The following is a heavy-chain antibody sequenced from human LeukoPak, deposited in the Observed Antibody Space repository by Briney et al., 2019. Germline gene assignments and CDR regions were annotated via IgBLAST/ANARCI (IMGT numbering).Heavy chain of an antibody. Sequence: PSETLSLTCSVSGGPISNRTCYWGWIRQPPGKGLEWIGGVYYTGTTYYSPSLNSRVTVSNDTSNKQFSLRLTSVTAADTAVYYCARRAVVAAAVSYFDYWGQGILVTVSS. J-gene: IGHJ4*02. CDR3: ARRAVVAAAVSYFDY. CDR1: GGPISNRTCY. CDR2: VYYTGTT. V-gene: IGHV4-39*01. D-gene: IGHD2-2*01.